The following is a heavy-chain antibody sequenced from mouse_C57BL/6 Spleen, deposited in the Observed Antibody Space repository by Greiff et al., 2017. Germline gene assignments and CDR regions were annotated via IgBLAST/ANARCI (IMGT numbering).Heavy chain of an antibody. V-gene: IGHV1-18*01. CDR1: GYTFTDYN. CDR3: ARSPDGYYGGGFAY. CDR2: INPNNGGT. D-gene: IGHD2-3*01. Sequence: EVHLVESGPELVKPGASVKIPCKASGYTFTDYNMDWVKQSHGKSLEWIGDINPNNGGTIYNQKFKGKATLTVDKSSSTAYMELRSLTSEDTAVYYCARSPDGYYGGGFAYWGQGTLVTVSA. J-gene: IGHJ3*01.